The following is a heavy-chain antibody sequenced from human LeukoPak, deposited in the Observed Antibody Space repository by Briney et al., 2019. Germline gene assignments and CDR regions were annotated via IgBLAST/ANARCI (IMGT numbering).Heavy chain of an antibody. CDR2: IRYEGSNK. J-gene: IGHJ4*02. D-gene: IGHD2-8*01. CDR3: ARQAIVLMVYAFDY. Sequence: PGGSLRLSCAASGFTFSSYGMHWVRQAPGKGLEWVAFIRYEGSNKYYADSVKGRFTISRDNSKNTLYLQMNSLRAEDTAVYYCARQAIVLMVYAFDYWGQGTLVTVSS. CDR1: GFTFSSYG. V-gene: IGHV3-30*02.